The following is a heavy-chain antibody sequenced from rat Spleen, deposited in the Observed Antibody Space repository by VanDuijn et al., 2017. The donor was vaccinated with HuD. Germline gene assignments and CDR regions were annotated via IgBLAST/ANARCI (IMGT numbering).Heavy chain of an antibody. CDR1: GFTFSDYA. D-gene: IGHD1-7*01. V-gene: IGHV5-17*01. CDR2: ISYDGGST. J-gene: IGHJ2*01. CDR3: ARQGYGYGLFLDH. Sequence: EVQLVESGGGLVQPGNSLKLSCAASGFTFSDYAMAWVRQSPEKGLEWVATISYDGGSTYYRDSVKGRFTVSRDNAKSTLYLQIDSLRSEDTATYYCARQGYGYGLFLDHWGQGVMVTVSS.